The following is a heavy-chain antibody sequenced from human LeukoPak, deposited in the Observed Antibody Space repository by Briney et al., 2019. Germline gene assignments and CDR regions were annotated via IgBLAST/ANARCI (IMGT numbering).Heavy chain of an antibody. D-gene: IGHD2-2*01. CDR1: GFTFKNYG. J-gene: IGHJ4*02. Sequence: GRSLRLSCAGSGFTFKNYGIHWVRLAPGKGLEWVAGMSYDGGHRYYGDSVKGRYTISRDNSKDTVYVEMNSLRPEDTALYYCAKGCSSTSCAIEFDSWGQGTLVTVSS. CDR2: MSYDGGHR. CDR3: AKGCSSTSCAIEFDS. V-gene: IGHV3-30*18.